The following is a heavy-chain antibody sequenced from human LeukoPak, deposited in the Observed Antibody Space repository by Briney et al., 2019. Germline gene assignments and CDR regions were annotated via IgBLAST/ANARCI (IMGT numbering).Heavy chain of an antibody. D-gene: IGHD5-18*01. Sequence: ASVKVSCKASGYTFTGYYMHWVRQAPGQGLEWMGWINPNSGGTNYAQKFQGWVTMTRDTSISTAYMELSRLRSDDTAVYYCARGGWEQLWFPIPRYYYYYGMDVWGQGITVTVSS. J-gene: IGHJ6*02. CDR3: ARGGWEQLWFPIPRYYYYYGMDV. CDR1: GYTFTGYY. V-gene: IGHV1-2*04. CDR2: INPNSGGT.